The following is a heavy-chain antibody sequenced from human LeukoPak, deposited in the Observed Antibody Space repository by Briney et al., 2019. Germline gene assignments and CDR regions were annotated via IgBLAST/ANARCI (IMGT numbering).Heavy chain of an antibody. Sequence: PGGPLKISCKASGSRFTSYWIGGGRQMRGKGREGRGIIYPGDADTRYSTSFQGPLTISADKSLSTAYLQWSSLQASDTAMYYCSRVGIVVVPAAIAYYYYYMDVWGKGTTVTVSS. CDR3: SRVGIVVVPAAIAYYYYYMDV. D-gene: IGHD2-2*03. V-gene: IGHV5-51*01. CDR1: GSRFTSYW. CDR2: IYPGDADT. J-gene: IGHJ6*03.